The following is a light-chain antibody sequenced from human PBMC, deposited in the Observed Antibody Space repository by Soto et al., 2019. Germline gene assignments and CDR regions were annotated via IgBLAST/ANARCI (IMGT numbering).Light chain of an antibody. CDR3: SSYTSSSTVV. Sequence: QSVLTQPASVPGSPGQSITISCTGTSSDVGGYNYVSWYQQHPGKAPKLMIYEVSNRPSEVSNRFSGSKSGNTASLTISGLQAEDEADYYCSSYTSSSTVVFGGGTKLTVL. CDR2: EVS. V-gene: IGLV2-14*03. CDR1: SSDVGGYNY. J-gene: IGLJ2*01.